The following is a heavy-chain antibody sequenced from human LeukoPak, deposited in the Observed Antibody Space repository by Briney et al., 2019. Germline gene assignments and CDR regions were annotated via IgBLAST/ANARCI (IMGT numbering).Heavy chain of an antibody. CDR3: ARDIGYFDH. CDR2: IWSDGSNK. V-gene: IGHV3-33*01. CDR1: EFAFSSYG. D-gene: IGHD1-26*01. J-gene: IGHJ4*02. Sequence: GRSLRLSCAASEFAFSSYGMHWVRQAPAKGLEWVAVIWSDGSNKYYADSVKGRFTISRDNSKNTLYPQMNSLRDDDTAVYYCARDIGYFDHWGQGTLVTVSS.